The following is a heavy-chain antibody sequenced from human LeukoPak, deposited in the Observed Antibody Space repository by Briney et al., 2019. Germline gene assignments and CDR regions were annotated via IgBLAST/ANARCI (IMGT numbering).Heavy chain of an antibody. Sequence: SETLSPTCTVSGGSISSYYWTWIRQPPGKGLEWIGYIYNSGSPNYNPSLKSRVTISLDTSKNQFSLKLSSLSAADTAVYYCARGWGYFDYWGQGTLVTVSS. CDR3: ARGWGYFDY. J-gene: IGHJ4*02. V-gene: IGHV4-59*01. D-gene: IGHD1-26*01. CDR2: IYNSGSP. CDR1: GGSISSYY.